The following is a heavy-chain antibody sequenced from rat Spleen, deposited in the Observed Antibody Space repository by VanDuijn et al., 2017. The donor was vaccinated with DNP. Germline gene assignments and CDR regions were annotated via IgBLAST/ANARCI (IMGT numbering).Heavy chain of an antibody. J-gene: IGHJ3*01. V-gene: IGHV5-22*01. CDR1: GFTFSDYY. CDR3: ARHKCYCSYDPNWFAY. Sequence: EVQLVESGGGLVQPGRSLKLSCAASGFTFSDYYMACVRQAPTEGLECVAYISYHGGNTYYGDSVKGRFTISRDNSKSSLSLQMDSLKSEDTATYFWARHKCYCSYDPNWFAYWGQGARVTVSS. CDR2: ISYHGGNT. D-gene: IGHD1-12*01.